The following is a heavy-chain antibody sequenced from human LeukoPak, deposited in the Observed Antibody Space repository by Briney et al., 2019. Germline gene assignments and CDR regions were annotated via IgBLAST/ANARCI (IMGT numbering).Heavy chain of an antibody. CDR1: GFTFSSYS. J-gene: IGHJ4*02. CDR2: ITASGTAM. V-gene: IGHV3-48*02. D-gene: IGHD3-3*01. Sequence: PGGSLRLSCAASGFTFSSYSMNWVRQAPGKGLEWVSHITASGTAMFYADSVKGRFTISRDNAKNSLYLQMNSLRDEDTAVYYCARVSGHYDFWSGYSYYFDYWGQGTLVTVSS. CDR3: ARVSGHYDFWSGYSYYFDY.